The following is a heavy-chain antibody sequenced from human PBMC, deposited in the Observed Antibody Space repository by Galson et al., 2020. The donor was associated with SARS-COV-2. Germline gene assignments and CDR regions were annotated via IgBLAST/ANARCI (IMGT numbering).Heavy chain of an antibody. CDR3: ARESLWFGELLLDAFDI. V-gene: IGHV3-30*04. Sequence: GESLKISCAASGFTFSSYAMHWVRQAPGKGLEWVAVISYDGSNKYYADSVKGRFTISRDNSKNTLYLQMNSLRAEDTAVYYCARESLWFGELLLDAFDIWGQGTMVTVSS. D-gene: IGHD3-10*01. J-gene: IGHJ3*02. CDR2: ISYDGSNK. CDR1: GFTFSSYA.